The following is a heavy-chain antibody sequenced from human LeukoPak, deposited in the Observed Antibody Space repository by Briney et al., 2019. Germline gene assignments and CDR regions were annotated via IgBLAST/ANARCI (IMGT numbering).Heavy chain of an antibody. CDR3: AKDSAFYYIDV. CDR2: ISYDGSNK. Sequence: GGSLRLSCAASGFTFSSYAMHWVRQAPGKWLEWVAVISYDGSNKYYADSVKGRFTISRDNSKNTLYLQMNSLKGDDTAVYYCAKDSAFYYIDVWGKGTTVIISS. CDR1: GFTFSSYA. V-gene: IGHV3-30*04. J-gene: IGHJ6*03. D-gene: IGHD3-10*01.